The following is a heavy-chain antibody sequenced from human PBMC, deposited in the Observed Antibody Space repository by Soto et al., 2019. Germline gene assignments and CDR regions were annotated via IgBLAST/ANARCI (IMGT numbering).Heavy chain of an antibody. J-gene: IGHJ6*02. CDR2: INPSGGST. D-gene: IGHD3-3*01. V-gene: IGHV1-46*01. CDR3: ARAHNYDFWSGYYYYGMDV. Sequence: ASVKVSFKASGYTFTSYYMHWVRQAPGQGLEWMGIINPSGGSTSYAQKFQGRVTMTRDTSTSTVYMELSSLRSEDTAVYYCARAHNYDFWSGYYYYGMDVWGQGTTVTVS. CDR1: GYTFTSYY.